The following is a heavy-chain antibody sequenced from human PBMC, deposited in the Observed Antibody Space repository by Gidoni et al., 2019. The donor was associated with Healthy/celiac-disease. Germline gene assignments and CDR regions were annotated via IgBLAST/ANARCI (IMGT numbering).Heavy chain of an antibody. D-gene: IGHD6-19*01. Sequence: QVQLVESGGGVVQPGRSLRLSCAASGFTFSSYGMHWVRQAPGKGLEWVAVIWYDGSNKYYADSVKGRFTISRDNSKNTLYLQMNSLRAEDTAVYYCAREAYSSGSPVNYFDYWGQGTLVTVSS. J-gene: IGHJ4*02. CDR2: IWYDGSNK. CDR1: GFTFSSYG. V-gene: IGHV3-33*01. CDR3: AREAYSSGSPVNYFDY.